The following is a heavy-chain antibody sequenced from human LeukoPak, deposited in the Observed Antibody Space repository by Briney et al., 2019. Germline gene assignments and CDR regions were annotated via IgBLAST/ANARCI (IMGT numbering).Heavy chain of an antibody. V-gene: IGHV4-59*01. CDR1: VGSISSYY. CDR2: IYYSGST. D-gene: IGHD6-13*01. CDR3: AGAIAAAGTKTGYSSGLDY. J-gene: IGHJ4*02. Sequence: PSETLSLTCTVSVGSISSYYWSWIWQPPGKGLEWIGYIYYSGSTNYNPSLKSRVTISVDTSKNQFSLKLSSVTAADTAVYYCAGAIAAAGTKTGYSSGLDYWGQGTLVTVSS.